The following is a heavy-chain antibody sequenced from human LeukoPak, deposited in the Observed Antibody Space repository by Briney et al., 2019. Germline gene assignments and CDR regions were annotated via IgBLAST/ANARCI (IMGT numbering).Heavy chain of an antibody. D-gene: IGHD6-19*01. CDR2: INHSGST. J-gene: IGHJ4*02. Sequence: SETLSLTCAVYGGSFSGYYWSWIRQPPGKGLEWIGEINHSGSTNCNPSLKSRVTISVDTSKNQFSLKLSSVTAADTAVYYCARGIVQWLPRGGYFDYWGQGTLVTVSS. CDR1: GGSFSGYY. CDR3: ARGIVQWLPRGGYFDY. V-gene: IGHV4-34*01.